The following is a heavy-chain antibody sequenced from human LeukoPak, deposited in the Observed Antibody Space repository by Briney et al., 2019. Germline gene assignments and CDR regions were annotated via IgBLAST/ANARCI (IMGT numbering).Heavy chain of an antibody. CDR1: GFTFSTFA. CDR2: IFPSGGEI. V-gene: IGHV3-23*01. D-gene: IGHD2-8*02. J-gene: IGHJ4*02. Sequence: GGSLRLSCAACGFTFSTFAMIWVRQPPGKGLEWVSSIFPSGGEIHYADSVRGRFTISRDNSKSTLSLQMNSLRAEDTAIYYCATYRQVLLPFESWGQGTLVTVSS. CDR3: ATYRQVLLPFES.